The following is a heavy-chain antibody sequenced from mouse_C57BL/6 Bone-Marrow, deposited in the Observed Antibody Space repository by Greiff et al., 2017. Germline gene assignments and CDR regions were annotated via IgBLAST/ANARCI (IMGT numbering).Heavy chain of an antibody. Sequence: EVQLVESGGGLVKPGGSLKLSCAASGFTFSSYTMSWVRQTPEKRLEWVATISGGGGNAYYPDSVKGRFTISRDNAKNTLYLQMSSLGSEDTALYYCARHDPFDYWGQGTTLTVSS. CDR3: ARHDPFDY. V-gene: IGHV5-9*01. J-gene: IGHJ2*01. CDR1: GFTFSSYT. CDR2: ISGGGGNA.